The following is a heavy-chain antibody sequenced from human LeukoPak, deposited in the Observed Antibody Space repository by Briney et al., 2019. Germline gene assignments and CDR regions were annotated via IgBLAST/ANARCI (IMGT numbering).Heavy chain of an antibody. Sequence: SVKVSCKASGGTFSSYAISWVRQAPGQGLEWMGGIIPIFGTANYAQKFQGRVTITADESTSTAYMELSSLRSEDTAVYYCAKGVITFLYWFDPWGQGTLVTVSS. J-gene: IGHJ5*02. V-gene: IGHV1-69*13. CDR1: GGTFSSYA. D-gene: IGHD3-22*01. CDR2: IIPIFGTA. CDR3: AKGVITFLYWFDP.